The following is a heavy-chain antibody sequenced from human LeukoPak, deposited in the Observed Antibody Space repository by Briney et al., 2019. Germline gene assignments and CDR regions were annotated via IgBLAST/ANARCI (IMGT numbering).Heavy chain of an antibody. CDR3: ARVSRGWYYGSGSYYKGWFDP. Sequence: PSETLSLTCAVYGGSFSGYYWSWIRQPPGKGLEWIGSIYYSGNTYYNPSLKSRVTISVDTSKNQFSLKLSSVTAADTAVYYCARVSRGWYYGSGSYYKGWFDPWGQGTLVTVSS. CDR2: IYYSGNT. V-gene: IGHV4-34*01. CDR1: GGSFSGYY. J-gene: IGHJ5*02. D-gene: IGHD3-10*01.